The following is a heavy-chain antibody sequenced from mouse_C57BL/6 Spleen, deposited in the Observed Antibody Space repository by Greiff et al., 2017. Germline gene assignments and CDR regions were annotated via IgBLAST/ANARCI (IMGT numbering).Heavy chain of an antibody. CDR1: GYTFTDYE. D-gene: IGHD1-1*01. CDR2: IDPETGGT. CDR3: TRKGVVAPFAY. V-gene: IGHV1-15*01. Sequence: VQRVESGAELVRPGASVTLSCKASGYTFTDYEMHWVKQTPVHGLEWIGAIDPETGGTAYNQKFKGKAILTADKSSSTAYMELRSLTSDDSAVYYCTRKGVVAPFAYWGQGTLVTVSA. J-gene: IGHJ3*01.